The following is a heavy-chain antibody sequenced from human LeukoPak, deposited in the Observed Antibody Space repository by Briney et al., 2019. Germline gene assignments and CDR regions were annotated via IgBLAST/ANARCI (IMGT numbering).Heavy chain of an antibody. Sequence: PSETLSLTCTVSGDSITSRNWWSWVRQPPGKGLEWLGEIYHSGGTSYNSNLQSRLTMSVDKSKNQFSLKVTSVTAADTAVYYCARRGNSGYDYDYWGQGTQVTVSS. CDR3: ARRGNSGYDYDY. J-gene: IGHJ4*02. CDR2: IYHSGGT. CDR1: GDSITSRNW. V-gene: IGHV4-4*02. D-gene: IGHD5-12*01.